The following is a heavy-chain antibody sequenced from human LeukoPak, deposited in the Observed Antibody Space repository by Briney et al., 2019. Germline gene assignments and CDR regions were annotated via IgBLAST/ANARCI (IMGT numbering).Heavy chain of an antibody. J-gene: IGHJ4*02. V-gene: IGHV3-30*02. D-gene: IGHD6-19*01. CDR1: GFSFSDYG. Sequence: GGSLRLSCEASGFSFSDYGMHWVRQGPGKGLEWVAFILYDGSEKYYADSVKGRFTVSRDNSKNTVYPQMNSLRTEDTAVYYCAKDQAGGWGQGTLVTVSS. CDR2: ILYDGSEK. CDR3: AKDQAGG.